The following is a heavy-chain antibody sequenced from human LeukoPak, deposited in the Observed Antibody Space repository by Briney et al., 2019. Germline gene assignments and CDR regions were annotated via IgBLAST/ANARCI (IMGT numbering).Heavy chain of an antibody. CDR2: INHSGST. Sequence: PLETLSLTCGVYGGSFSGYYWNWIRQPPGKGLEWIGEINHSGSTNYNPSLKSRVTISVGTSKNQFSLKLTSVTAADTALYYCAGYYTYGRDYWGQGTLVTVSS. CDR1: GGSFSGYY. D-gene: IGHD5-18*01. J-gene: IGHJ4*02. V-gene: IGHV4-34*01. CDR3: AGYYTYGRDY.